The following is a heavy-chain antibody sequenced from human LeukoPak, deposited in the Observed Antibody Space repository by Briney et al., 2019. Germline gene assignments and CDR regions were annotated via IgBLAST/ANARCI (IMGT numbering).Heavy chain of an antibody. CDR2: ISWNSGSI. D-gene: IGHD3-9*01. CDR1: GFTFDDYA. CDR3: AKDKKGDILTGLFDY. J-gene: IGHJ4*02. V-gene: IGHV3-9*01. Sequence: PGGSLRLSCAASGFTFDDYAMHWVRQAPGKGLEWVSGISWNSGSIGYADSVKGRFTISRDNAKNSLYLQMNSLRAEDAALYYCAKDKKGDILTGLFDYWGQGTLVTVSS.